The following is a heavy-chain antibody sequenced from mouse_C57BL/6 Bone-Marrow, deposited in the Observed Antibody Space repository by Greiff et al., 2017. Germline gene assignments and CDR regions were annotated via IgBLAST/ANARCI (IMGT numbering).Heavy chain of an antibody. J-gene: IGHJ4*01. D-gene: IGHD2-4*01. CDR3: TREKYYYDYDDRSMDY. V-gene: IGHV1-55*01. CDR1: GYTFTSYW. CDR2: IYPGSGST. Sequence: QVQLQQSGAELVKPGASVKMSCKASGYTFTSYWITWVKQRPGQGLEWIGDIYPGSGSTNYNEKFKSKATLTVDTSSTTAYLQLSSLTSEGSAIYYRTREKYYYDYDDRSMDYWGQGTSVTVSS.